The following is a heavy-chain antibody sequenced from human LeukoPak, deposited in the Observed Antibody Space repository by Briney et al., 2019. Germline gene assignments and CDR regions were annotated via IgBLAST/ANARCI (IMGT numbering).Heavy chain of an antibody. CDR1: GYTFTGYY. D-gene: IGHD3-3*01. J-gene: IGHJ6*02. V-gene: IGHV1-2*02. Sequence: ASVTVSCKASGYTFTGYYMHWVRQAPGQGLEWMGWINPNSGGTNYAQKFQGRVTMTRDTSISTAYMELSRLRSDDTAVYYCASCYDFWSRDYYGMDVWGQGTTVTVSS. CDR3: ASCYDFWSRDYYGMDV. CDR2: INPNSGGT.